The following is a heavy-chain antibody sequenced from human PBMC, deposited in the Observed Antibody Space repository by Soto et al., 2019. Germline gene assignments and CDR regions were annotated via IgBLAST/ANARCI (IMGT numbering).Heavy chain of an antibody. CDR2: INAGNGNT. D-gene: IGHD1-26*01. Sequence: QVQLVQSGGEVKKPGASVKDSCKASGYTFTSYAMHWVRQAPGQRLEWMGWINAGNGNTKYSQKFQGRVTITRDTSASTAYMELSSLRSEDTAVYYCARGGSLYWYFDLWGRGTLVTVSS. V-gene: IGHV1-3*01. CDR1: GYTFTSYA. CDR3: ARGGSLYWYFDL. J-gene: IGHJ2*01.